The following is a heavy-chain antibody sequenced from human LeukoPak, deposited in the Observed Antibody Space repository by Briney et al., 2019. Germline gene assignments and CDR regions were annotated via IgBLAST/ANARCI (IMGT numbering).Heavy chain of an antibody. CDR2: IYSAGST. CDR3: AVDTTGWSKFDY. V-gene: IGHV3-53*01. Sequence: GGSLRLSCAASGFTVSSNYMSWVRQAAGKVLDWISLIYSAGSTYYADSVKGRFTISRDNSKNTLYLQMDNLRADDTAVYYCAVDTTGWSKFDYWGQGTLVTVSS. D-gene: IGHD6-19*01. CDR1: GFTVSSNY. J-gene: IGHJ4*02.